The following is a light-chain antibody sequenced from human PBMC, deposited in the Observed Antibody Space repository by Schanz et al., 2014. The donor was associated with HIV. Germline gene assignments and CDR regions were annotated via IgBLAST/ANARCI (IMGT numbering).Light chain of an antibody. V-gene: IGKV3-15*01. CDR2: GAS. CDR1: QSVSSN. Sequence: EIVMTQSPATLSVSRGERATLSCRASQSVSSNLAWYQQKPGQAPRLLIYGASTRATGIPARFSGSGSGTDFTLTISRLQSEDFAVYYCQQYNTWPRTFGQGTKVEIK. CDR3: QQYNTWPRT. J-gene: IGKJ1*01.